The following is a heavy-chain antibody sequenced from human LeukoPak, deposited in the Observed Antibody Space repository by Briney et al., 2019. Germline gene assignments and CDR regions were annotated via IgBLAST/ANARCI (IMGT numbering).Heavy chain of an antibody. CDR3: ASFHCGGDCYDY. CDR2: IYHSGST. V-gene: IGHV4-38-2*01. J-gene: IGHJ4*02. D-gene: IGHD2-21*01. CDR1: GYSIGSGYY. Sequence: SETLSLTCAVSGYSIGSGYYWGWIRQPPGKGLEWIGSIYHSGSTYYNPSLKSRVTISVDTSKNQFSLKLSSVTAADTAVYYCASFHCGGDCYDYWGQGTLVTVSS.